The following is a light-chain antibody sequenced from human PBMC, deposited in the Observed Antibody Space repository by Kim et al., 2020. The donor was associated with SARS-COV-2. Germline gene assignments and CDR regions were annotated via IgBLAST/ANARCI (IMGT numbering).Light chain of an antibody. Sequence: QSALTQPASVSGSPGQSITISCTGTSSDVGSYNLVSWYQQHPGNAPKLMIYEVTKRPSGVSNRFSGSKSANTASLTISGVQAEDEAEYYCCSFAGSGTYVFGTGTKVTVL. J-gene: IGLJ1*01. CDR2: EVT. CDR1: SSDVGSYNL. V-gene: IGLV2-23*02. CDR3: CSFAGSGTYV.